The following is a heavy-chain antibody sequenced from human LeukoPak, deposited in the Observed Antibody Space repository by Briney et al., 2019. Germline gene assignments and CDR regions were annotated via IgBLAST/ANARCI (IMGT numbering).Heavy chain of an antibody. D-gene: IGHD6-6*01. J-gene: IGHJ4*02. CDR2: ISAYNGNT. Sequence: ASVKVSCKASGYTFTSYGISWVRQAPGQGLEWMGWISAYNGNTNYAQKFQGRVTITADESTSTAYMELSSLRSEDTAVYYCARYRAARPSYFDYWGQGTLVTVSS. V-gene: IGHV1-18*01. CDR1: GYTFTSYG. CDR3: ARYRAARPSYFDY.